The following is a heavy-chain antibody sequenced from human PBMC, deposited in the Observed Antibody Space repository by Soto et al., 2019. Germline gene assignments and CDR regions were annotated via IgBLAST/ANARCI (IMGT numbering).Heavy chain of an antibody. V-gene: IGHV3-23*01. CDR3: AKGFIVVVTVIRPDDAFDV. CDR2: ISGGGGST. J-gene: IGHJ3*01. D-gene: IGHD2-21*02. CDR1: GFTFGHYG. Sequence: EVQLLESGGGLVQPGGSLRLSCAASGFTFGHYGINWVRQAPGKGLEWVSGISGGGGSTYYADSVKGRFTIPRDPSKNTVFLEMKSLRAEDTAVYYCAKGFIVVVTVIRPDDAFDVWGQGTQVTVSS.